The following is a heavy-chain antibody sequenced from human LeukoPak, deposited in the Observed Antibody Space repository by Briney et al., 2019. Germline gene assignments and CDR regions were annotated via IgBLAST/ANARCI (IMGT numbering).Heavy chain of an antibody. J-gene: IGHJ4*02. CDR3: ARWREPPVGKYHFDY. D-gene: IGHD1-26*01. Sequence: ASVKVSCKASGYTFTSYYMHWVRQAPGQGLEWMGIINPSGGSTSYAQKFQGRVTMTRDTSTSTVYMELSSLRSEDTAVYYCARWREPPVGKYHFDYWGQGTLVTVSS. V-gene: IGHV1-46*01. CDR1: GYTFTSYY. CDR2: INPSGGST.